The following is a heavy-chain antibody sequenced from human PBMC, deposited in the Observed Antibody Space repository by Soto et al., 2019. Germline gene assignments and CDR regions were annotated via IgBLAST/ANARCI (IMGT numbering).Heavy chain of an antibody. D-gene: IGHD2-2*01. Sequence: GGALRISCTSSGFTFSDYYMSWIRKAPGKGLEWVSYISSSSSYTNYADSVKGRFTISRDNAKNSLYLQMNSLRAEDTAVYYCAREGGCSSTSCYSTSHGGCDYWGQGTLVTGSS. J-gene: IGHJ4*02. V-gene: IGHV3-11*06. CDR2: ISSSSSYT. CDR1: GFTFSDYY. CDR3: AREGGCSSTSCYSTSHGGCDY.